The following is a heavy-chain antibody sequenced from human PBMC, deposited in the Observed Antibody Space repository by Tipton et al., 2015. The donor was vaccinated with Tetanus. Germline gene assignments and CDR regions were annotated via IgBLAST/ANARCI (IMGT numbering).Heavy chain of an antibody. Sequence: LRLSCTVSGVSIADNSNYWGWIRQPPGKGLEWIGSIYFSGDTYSNPSLKSRVTMSGDTPRNQFSLRLSSVTAADTAVYYCARHNSGYFTFFDYWGQGTLVTVSS. CDR1: GVSIADNSNY. CDR3: ARHNSGYFTFFDY. D-gene: IGHD3-3*01. CDR2: IYFSGDT. J-gene: IGHJ4*02. V-gene: IGHV4-39*01.